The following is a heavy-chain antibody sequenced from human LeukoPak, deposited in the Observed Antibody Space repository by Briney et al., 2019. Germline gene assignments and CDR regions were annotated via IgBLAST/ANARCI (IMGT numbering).Heavy chain of an antibody. CDR1: GYTFTSYG. D-gene: IGHD3-10*01. J-gene: IGHJ4*02. CDR3: ARDLGISVRSITFDY. Sequence: ASVKVSCEASGYTFTSYGISWVRQAPGQGLEWMGWISAYNGNTNYAQKLQGRVTMTTDTSTSTAYMELRSLRSDDTAVYYCARDLGISVRSITFDYWGQGTLVTVSS. V-gene: IGHV1-18*01. CDR2: ISAYNGNT.